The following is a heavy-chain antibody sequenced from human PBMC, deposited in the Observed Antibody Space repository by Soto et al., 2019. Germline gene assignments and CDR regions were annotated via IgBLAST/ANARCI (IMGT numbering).Heavy chain of an antibody. D-gene: IGHD2-21*01. CDR2: IIPMFGTP. CDR3: AIGSVVVMGAATGGLIY. Sequence: QVQLVQSGAEVKKPGSSVKVSCKASGGTFSSHGITWVRQAPGQGLEWMGGIIPMFGTPKYAQRFQGRVSITADKSTTTAYMELSSLRSEDTAVYYCAIGSVVVMGAATGGLIYWGQGAQVTVSS. V-gene: IGHV1-69*06. J-gene: IGHJ4*02. CDR1: GGTFSSHG.